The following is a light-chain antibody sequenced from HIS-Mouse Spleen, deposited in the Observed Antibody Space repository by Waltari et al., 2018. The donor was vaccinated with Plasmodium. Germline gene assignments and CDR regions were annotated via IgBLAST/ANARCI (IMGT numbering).Light chain of an antibody. V-gene: IGLV3-10*01. CDR1: ALPTHY. CDR2: EDS. Sequence: SYELTQPPSVSVSPGQTARINCSGDALPTHYAYWYQQKSGQAPVLVIYEDSKRPSGIPERFSGSSSGTMATLTISGAQVEDEADYYCYSTDSSGNHRVFGGGTKLTVL. J-gene: IGLJ3*02. CDR3: YSTDSSGNHRV.